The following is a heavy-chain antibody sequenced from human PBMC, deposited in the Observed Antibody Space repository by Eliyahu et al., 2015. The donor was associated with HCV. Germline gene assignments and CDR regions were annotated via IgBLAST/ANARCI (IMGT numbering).Heavy chain of an antibody. D-gene: IGHD3-10*01. CDR2: IYTSGST. CDR3: ARDRRYYGSGSAGEDV. CDR1: GGSISSGSYY. J-gene: IGHJ6*02. V-gene: IGHV4-61*02. Sequence: QVQLQESGPGLVKPSQTLSLTCTVSGGSISSGSYYWSWIRQPAGKGLEWIGRIYTSGSTNYNPSLKSRVTISVDTSKNQFSLKLSSVTAADTAVYYCARDRRYYGSGSAGEDVWGQGTTVTVSS.